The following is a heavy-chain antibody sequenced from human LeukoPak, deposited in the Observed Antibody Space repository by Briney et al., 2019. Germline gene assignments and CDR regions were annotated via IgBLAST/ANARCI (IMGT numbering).Heavy chain of an antibody. CDR3: ARNLYYYDSSGYPVQH. CDR1: GGTFSSYA. J-gene: IGHJ1*01. Sequence: SVRVSCKASGGTFSSYAISWVRQAPGQGLEWMGRIIPILGIANYAQKFQGRVTITADKSTSTAYMELSSLRSEDTAVYYCARNLYYYDSSGYPVQHWGQGTLVTVSS. D-gene: IGHD3-22*01. V-gene: IGHV1-69*04. CDR2: IIPILGIA.